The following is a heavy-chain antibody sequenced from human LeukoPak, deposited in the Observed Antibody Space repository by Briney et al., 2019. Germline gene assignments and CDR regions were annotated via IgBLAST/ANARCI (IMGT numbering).Heavy chain of an antibody. D-gene: IGHD4-17*01. CDR3: ARDPEGHGDYFDY. Sequence: SETLSLTCTVSGGSISSYFCTWIRQPAGKGLEWIGRIHTSGSTNYNPSLKSRVTMSVDTSKNQFSLKLSSVTAADTAVYYCARDPEGHGDYFDYWGQGALVTVSS. CDR2: IHTSGST. CDR1: GGSISSYF. J-gene: IGHJ4*02. V-gene: IGHV4-4*07.